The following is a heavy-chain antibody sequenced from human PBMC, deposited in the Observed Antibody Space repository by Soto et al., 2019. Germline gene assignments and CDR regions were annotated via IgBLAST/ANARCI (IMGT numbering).Heavy chain of an antibody. CDR1: GGSVSSSSYY. D-gene: IGHD6-19*01. J-gene: IGHJ4*02. CDR3: AIQRYSSDWAPFYN. CDR2: VYYSGST. V-gene: IGHV4-39*01. Sequence: SETLSLTCTVSGGSVSSSSYYWGWVRQPPGKGLEWIGSVYYSGSTYYNPSLESRVTISVDKSKNQFSLKLMSLSAADTAVYYCAIQRYSSDWAPFYNWGQGTQVPVSS.